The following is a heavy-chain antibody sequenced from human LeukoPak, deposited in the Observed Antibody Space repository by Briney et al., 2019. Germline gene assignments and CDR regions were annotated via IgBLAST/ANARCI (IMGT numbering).Heavy chain of an antibody. J-gene: IGHJ4*02. CDR2: ISYGGDIT. D-gene: IGHD4-23*01. CDR1: GFTVSTHA. CDR3: AKELRSGGVVTNFDY. V-gene: IGHV3-23*01. Sequence: PGGSLRLSCAASGFTVSTHAMSWVRQAPGKGLEWVAAISYGGDITFYAPSVQGRFTISRDNSKDTLYVQMDSLRAEDTAIYYCAKELRSGGVVTNFDYWGQGTLVIVSP.